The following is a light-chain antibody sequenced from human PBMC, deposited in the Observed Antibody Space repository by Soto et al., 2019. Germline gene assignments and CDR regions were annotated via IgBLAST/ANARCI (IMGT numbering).Light chain of an antibody. CDR3: SSYTGSSINTVV. V-gene: IGLV2-14*01. J-gene: IGLJ2*01. CDR1: SSDVGGYNY. Sequence: QSALTQPASVSGSPGQSIAISCTGTSSDVGGYNYVSWYQQHTGKAPKLMIFEVSYRPSGVSNRFSGSKSGNTASLTISGLQAEDEADYYCSSYTGSSINTVVFGGGTKITVL. CDR2: EVS.